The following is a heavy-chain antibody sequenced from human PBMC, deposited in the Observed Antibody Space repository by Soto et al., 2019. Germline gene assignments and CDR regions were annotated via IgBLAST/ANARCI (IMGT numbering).Heavy chain of an antibody. D-gene: IGHD1-26*01. CDR1: GYSFTSYW. CDR3: ARHGSSPYSGSYYGGLGYYYGMDV. Sequence: PGESLKISCKGSGYSFTSYWIGWVRQMPGKGLEWMGIIYPGDSDTRYSPYFQGQVTISADKSISTAYLQWSSLKASDTAMYYCARHGSSPYSGSYYGGLGYYYGMDVWGQGTTVTVSS. V-gene: IGHV5-51*01. CDR2: IYPGDSDT. J-gene: IGHJ6*02.